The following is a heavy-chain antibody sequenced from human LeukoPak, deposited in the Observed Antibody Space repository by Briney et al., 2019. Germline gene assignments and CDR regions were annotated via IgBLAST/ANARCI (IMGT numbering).Heavy chain of an antibody. CDR1: GYTFTSYY. CDR2: INPSGGST. CDR3: ARAYSDYDSFDY. Sequence: ASVKVSCKASGYTFTSYYMHWVRQAPGQGLEWMGIINPSGGSTSCAQKFQGRVTMTRDTSTSTVYMELSSLRSEDTAVYYCARAYSDYDSFDYWGQGTLVIVSS. V-gene: IGHV1-46*01. D-gene: IGHD5-12*01. J-gene: IGHJ4*02.